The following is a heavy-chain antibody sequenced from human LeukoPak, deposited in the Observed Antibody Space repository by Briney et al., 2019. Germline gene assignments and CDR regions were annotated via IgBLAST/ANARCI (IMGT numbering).Heavy chain of an antibody. CDR2: IYYSGST. Sequence: SETLSLTCTVSGGSISSYYWSWIRQPPGKGLEWIGYIYYSGSTNYNPSLKSRVTISVDTSKNQFSLKLSSVTAADTAVYYCAGVKGYYGSGSYYYYYYMDVWGKGTTVTVSS. D-gene: IGHD3-10*01. CDR1: GGSISSYY. V-gene: IGHV4-59*01. CDR3: AGVKGYYGSGSYYYYYYMDV. J-gene: IGHJ6*03.